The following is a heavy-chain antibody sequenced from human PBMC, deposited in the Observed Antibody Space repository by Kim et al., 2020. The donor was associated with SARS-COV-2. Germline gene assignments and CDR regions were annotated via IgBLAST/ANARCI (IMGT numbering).Heavy chain of an antibody. D-gene: IGHD2-2*01. CDR1: GYSFTSYW. J-gene: IGHJ6*02. Sequence: GESLKISCKGSGYSFTSYWISWVRQMPGKGLEWMGRIDPSDSYTNYSPSFQGHVTISADKSISTAYLQWSSLKASDTAMYYCASSPHVYCSSTSCYDSDYHYYGMDVWGQGTTVTVSS. CDR2: IDPSDSYT. V-gene: IGHV5-10-1*01. CDR3: ASSPHVYCSSTSCYDSDYHYYGMDV.